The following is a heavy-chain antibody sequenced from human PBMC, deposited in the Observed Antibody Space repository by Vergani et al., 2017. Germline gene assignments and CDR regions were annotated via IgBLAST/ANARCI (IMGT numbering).Heavy chain of an antibody. J-gene: IGHJ4*02. D-gene: IGHD6-19*01. CDR2: ISSSSSYI. V-gene: IGHV3-21*01. CDR1: GFTFSSYS. Sequence: EVQLVESGGGLVKPGGSLRLSCAASGFTFSSYSMNWVRQAPGKGLEWVSSISSSSSYIYYADSGKGRFTISRENAKNSRYLQMNSLIAEDTAVYYCASIAVKRRSWGYFDYWGQGTLVTVSS. CDR3: ASIAVKRRSWGYFDY.